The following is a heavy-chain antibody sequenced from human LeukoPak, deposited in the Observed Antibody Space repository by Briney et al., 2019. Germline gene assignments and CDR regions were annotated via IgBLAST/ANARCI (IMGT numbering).Heavy chain of an antibody. J-gene: IGHJ4*02. D-gene: IGHD2-15*01. CDR2: IYYSGST. CDR1: GGSISSSSYY. CDR3: ARLSGGGSFFDH. V-gene: IGHV4-39*01. Sequence: PSETLSLTCTVSGGSISSSSYYWGWIRQPPGKGLEWIGSIYYSGSTYYNPSLKSRVTISVDTSKNQFSLKLSSVTAADTAVYYCARLSGGGSFFDHWGQGTLVTVSS.